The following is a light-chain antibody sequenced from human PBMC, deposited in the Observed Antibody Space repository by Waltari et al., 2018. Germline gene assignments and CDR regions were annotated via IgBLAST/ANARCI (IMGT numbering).Light chain of an antibody. V-gene: IGKV3-20*01. CDR1: QSVISSY. CDR2: SAS. Sequence: EIVLTQSPGTLSLTPGEGATLSCRASQSVISSYLAWYQQKPGQAPRLLIYSASSRATGVPDRFSGSGSGTDFTLTISRLEPEDFAVYYCQQYGSSVWTFGQGTKVEIK. J-gene: IGKJ1*01. CDR3: QQYGSSVWT.